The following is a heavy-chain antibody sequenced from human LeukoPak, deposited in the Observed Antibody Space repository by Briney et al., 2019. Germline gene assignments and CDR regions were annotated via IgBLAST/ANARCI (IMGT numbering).Heavy chain of an antibody. CDR3: ARLHDCGDYVGDY. V-gene: IGHV4-4*07. J-gene: IGHJ4*02. CDR1: GGSISSYY. Sequence: PSETLSLTCTVSGGSISSYYWSWIRQPAGKGLEWIRRIYTSGSTNYNPSLKSRVTISVDKSKNQFSLKLSSVTAADTAVYYCARLHDCGDYVGDYWGQGTLVSVSS. D-gene: IGHD4-17*01. CDR2: IYTSGST.